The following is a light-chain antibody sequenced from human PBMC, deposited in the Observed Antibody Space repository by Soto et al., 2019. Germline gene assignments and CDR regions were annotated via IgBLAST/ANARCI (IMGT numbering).Light chain of an antibody. J-gene: IGKJ1*01. V-gene: IGKV2-28*01. CDR1: QSLLHSNGYNY. CDR2: LGS. Sequence: DIVMTQSPLSLPVTPGEPSSMSCSSSQSLLHSNGYNYLDWYLQKPGQSPQLLIYLGSNRASGVPDRFSGSGSGTDFTLKISRVEAEDVGVYYCMQGAHWPRTFGQGTKVDIK. CDR3: MQGAHWPRT.